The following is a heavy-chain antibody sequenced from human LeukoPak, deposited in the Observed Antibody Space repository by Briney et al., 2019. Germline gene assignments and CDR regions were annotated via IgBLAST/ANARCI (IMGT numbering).Heavy chain of an antibody. J-gene: IGHJ3*02. V-gene: IGHV5-51*01. CDR3: ARRGSSLGGAFDI. Sequence: ASVKVSCKASGYTFTSYWIGWVRQMPGKGLEWMGIIYPGDSDTRYSPSFQGQVTISADKSISTAYLQWSSLKASDTAMYYCARRGSSLGGAFDIWGQGTMVTVSS. CDR2: IYPGDSDT. CDR1: GYTFTSYW. D-gene: IGHD1-26*01.